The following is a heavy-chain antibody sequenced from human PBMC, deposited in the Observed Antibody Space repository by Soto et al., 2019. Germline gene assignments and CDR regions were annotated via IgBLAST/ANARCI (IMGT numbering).Heavy chain of an antibody. CDR1: GGSFSGYY. CDR2: INHSGST. D-gene: IGHD6-19*01. J-gene: IGHJ3*02. CDR3: TRGRSRPNRIAVAGNVAYSAFDI. V-gene: IGHV4-34*01. Sequence: SETLSLTCAVYGGSFSGYYWSWIRQPPGKGLEWIGEINHSGSTNYNPSLKSRVTISVDTSKNQFSLKLSSVTAADTAVYYCTRGRSRPNRIAVAGNVAYSAFDIWGQGTMVTVSS.